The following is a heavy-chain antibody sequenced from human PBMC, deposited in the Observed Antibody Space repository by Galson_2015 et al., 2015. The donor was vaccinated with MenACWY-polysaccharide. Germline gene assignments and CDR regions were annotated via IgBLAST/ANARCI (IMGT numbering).Heavy chain of an antibody. CDR3: VGPLGRGGTGAYGMDA. D-gene: IGHD3-10*01. CDR1: GLTFSNNW. V-gene: IGHV3-74*01. CDR2: INSDASST. Sequence: LRLSCAASGLTFSNNWIHWVRQAPGKGLVWVSRINSDASSTAYADSVKGRFTISRDNAKNTLYLQMNSLRVEDAAVYYCVGPLGRGGTGAYGMDAWGQGTTVTVSS. J-gene: IGHJ6*02.